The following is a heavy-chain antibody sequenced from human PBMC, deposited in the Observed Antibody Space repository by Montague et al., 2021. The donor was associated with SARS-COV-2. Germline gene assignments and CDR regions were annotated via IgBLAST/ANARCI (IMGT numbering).Heavy chain of an antibody. CDR3: AKSRGIRYDSSGYYYPLDY. CDR1: GFTFSSYA. J-gene: IGHJ4*02. V-gene: IGHV3-23*03. Sequence: SLRLSCAASGFTFSSYAMSWVRQAPGKGLEWVSVIYSGGSSTYYADSVKGRFTISRDNSKNTLCLQMNSLRAEDTAVYYCAKSRGIRYDSSGYYYPLDYWGQGTLVTVSS. D-gene: IGHD3-22*01. CDR2: IYSGGSST.